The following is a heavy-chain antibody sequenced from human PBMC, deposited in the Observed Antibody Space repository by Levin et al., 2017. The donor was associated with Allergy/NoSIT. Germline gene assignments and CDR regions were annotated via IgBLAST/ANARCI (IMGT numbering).Heavy chain of an antibody. J-gene: IGHJ5*02. V-gene: IGHV1-18*01. CDR1: GYTFTSSG. CDR2: VSADKGNT. Sequence: GASVKVSCKASGYTFTSSGISWVRQAPGQGLEWMGCVSADKGNTKYAQKLQGRVTMTTDTSTSTAYMELRSLRSDDTAVYYCARVEAVTGPRRTWFDPWGQGTLVTVSS. CDR3: ARVEAVTGPRRTWFDP. D-gene: IGHD6-19*01.